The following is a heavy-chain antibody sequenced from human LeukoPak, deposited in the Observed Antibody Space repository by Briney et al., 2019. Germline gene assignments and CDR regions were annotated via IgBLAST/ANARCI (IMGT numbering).Heavy chain of an antibody. CDR1: GYTFTGYH. Sequence: ASVKVSCKASGYTFTGYHMHWVRQAPGQGLEWMGRINPNSGDTNYAQKFQGRVTMTRDTSISTAYMELSRLRSDDTAVYYCARDYCSSTSCLFDYWGQGTLATVSS. V-gene: IGHV1-2*06. CDR2: INPNSGDT. D-gene: IGHD2-2*01. CDR3: ARDYCSSTSCLFDY. J-gene: IGHJ4*02.